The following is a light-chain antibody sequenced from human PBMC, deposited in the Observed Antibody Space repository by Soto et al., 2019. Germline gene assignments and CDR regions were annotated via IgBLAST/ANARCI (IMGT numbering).Light chain of an antibody. J-gene: IGLJ1*01. CDR3: ISDTDSSNYV. CDR1: SSDLAIYNY. Sequence: QSVLTQPASVSGSPGQSITISCTGTSSDLAIYNYVSWYQQQPGKAPKLMIYQVTNRPSGVSNRLSGSRSGNTASLTISGLQAEDESDYYCISDTDSSNYVFGTGPKATVL. V-gene: IGLV2-14*01. CDR2: QVT.